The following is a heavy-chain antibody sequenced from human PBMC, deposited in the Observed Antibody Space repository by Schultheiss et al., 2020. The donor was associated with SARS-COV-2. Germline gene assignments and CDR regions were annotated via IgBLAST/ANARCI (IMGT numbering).Heavy chain of an antibody. Sequence: GGSLRLSCAASGFTFSSYAMSWVRQAPGKGLQWVAVIWYDGSNKYYADSVKGRFTISRDNSKNTLFLQMSSLRAEDTAVYYCARDYVIIAAAAFDLWGRGTLVTVSS. CDR3: ARDYVIIAAAAFDL. CDR2: IWYDGSNK. V-gene: IGHV3-33*08. CDR1: GFTFSSYA. D-gene: IGHD6-13*01. J-gene: IGHJ2*01.